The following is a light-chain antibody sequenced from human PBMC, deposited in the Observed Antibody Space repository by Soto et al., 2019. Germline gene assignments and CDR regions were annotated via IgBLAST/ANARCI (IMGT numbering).Light chain of an antibody. CDR2: EDS. V-gene: IGLV2-23*01. Sequence: QSALTQPDSVSGSPGQSITISCTGISSYVGIYNLVSWYQQHPGRVPKLIIYEDSMRPSGVSDRFSGSKSGNTASLTISGLQAEDEADYYCCSYAYSSVGFGGGTKLTVL. CDR3: CSYAYSSVG. CDR1: SSYVGIYNL. J-gene: IGLJ2*01.